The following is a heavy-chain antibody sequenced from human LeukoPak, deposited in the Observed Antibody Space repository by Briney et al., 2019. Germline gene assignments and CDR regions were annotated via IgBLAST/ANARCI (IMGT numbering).Heavy chain of an antibody. Sequence: SETLSLTCTVSGGSISSGGYYWSWIRQHPGKGLEWIGYIYYSGSTYYNPSLKSRVTVSVDTSKNQFSLKLSSVTAADTAVYYCARVRERYSSSWLGATNWFDPWGQGTLVTVSS. J-gene: IGHJ5*02. CDR2: IYYSGST. V-gene: IGHV4-31*03. CDR3: ARVRERYSSSWLGATNWFDP. CDR1: GGSISSGGYY. D-gene: IGHD6-13*01.